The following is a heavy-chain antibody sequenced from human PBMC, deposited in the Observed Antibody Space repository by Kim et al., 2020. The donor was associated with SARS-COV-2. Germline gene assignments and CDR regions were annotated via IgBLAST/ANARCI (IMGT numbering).Heavy chain of an antibody. Sequence: ASVKVSCKASGYTFTSYDLNWVRQATGQGLEWLGWMNPNSGNTGYAEKFWGRISMTREISTSTAYMELSSLTSEDTAVYYCTRHRSGHNDNWFDPWGQGTLVTVSS. CDR2: MNPNSGNT. CDR1: GYTFTSYD. CDR3: TRHRSGHNDNWFDP. D-gene: IGHD6-19*01. V-gene: IGHV1-8*01. J-gene: IGHJ5*02.